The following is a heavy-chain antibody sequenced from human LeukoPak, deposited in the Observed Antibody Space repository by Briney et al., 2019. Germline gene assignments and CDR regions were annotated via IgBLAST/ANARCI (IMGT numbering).Heavy chain of an antibody. Sequence: GGSLRLSCAASGFTFNNYSMHWVRQAPGKGLEWVAVIWYDGSNKYYADSVKGRFTISRDNSKNTLYLQMNSLRAEDTAVYYCAKDLYSSSSGTLDIWGRGTMVTVSS. CDR1: GFTFNNYS. J-gene: IGHJ3*02. V-gene: IGHV3-33*06. D-gene: IGHD6-6*01. CDR3: AKDLYSSSSGTLDI. CDR2: IWYDGSNK.